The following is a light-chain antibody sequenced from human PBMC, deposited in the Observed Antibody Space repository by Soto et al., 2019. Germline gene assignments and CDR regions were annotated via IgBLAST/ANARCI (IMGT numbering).Light chain of an antibody. CDR3: QQRET. CDR2: AAS. Sequence: DIQMTQSPSSLSASVGHRVTITCRASQSISSYLNWYQQKPGKAPKLLIYAASSLQSGVPSRFSGSGSATDFTLTISSLQPEDFATYYCQQRETFGQGTKVEIK. V-gene: IGKV1-39*01. J-gene: IGKJ1*01. CDR1: QSISSY.